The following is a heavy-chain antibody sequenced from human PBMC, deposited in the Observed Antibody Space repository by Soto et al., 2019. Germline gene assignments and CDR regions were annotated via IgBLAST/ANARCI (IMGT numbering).Heavy chain of an antibody. J-gene: IGHJ4*02. CDR3: VRDLNYTYFFDL. Sequence: EGQVVESGGDLVQPGDSLTISCAASGFTFSTYAISWVRQAPGKGLEWVSGIHKTGTITFYADSVKGRFTISRDNSKNTLYLHMRNLRDGDKAVYYCVRDLNYTYFFDLWGQGTLVTVS. CDR2: IHKTGTIT. D-gene: IGHD3-3*01. CDR1: GFTFSTYA. V-gene: IGHV3-23*05.